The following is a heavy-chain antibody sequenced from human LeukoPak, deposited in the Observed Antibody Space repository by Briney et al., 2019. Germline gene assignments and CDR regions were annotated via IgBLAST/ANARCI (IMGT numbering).Heavy chain of an antibody. J-gene: IGHJ4*02. D-gene: IGHD2-21*02. CDR3: AKDLRGCGGDCYSPIDY. Sequence: GGSLRRSCAASGFTFSSYAMHWVRQAPGKGLEWVAVISYDGSNKYYAYSVKGRFTISTDTSKNTLYLQINSLRAEDTAVYYCAKDLRGCGGDCYSPIDYWGQGTLVTVSS. V-gene: IGHV3-30*04. CDR2: ISYDGSNK. CDR1: GFTFSSYA.